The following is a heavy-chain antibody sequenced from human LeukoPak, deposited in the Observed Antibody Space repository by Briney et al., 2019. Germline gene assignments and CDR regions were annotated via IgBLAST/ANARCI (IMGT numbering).Heavy chain of an antibody. CDR1: GGTFSSYA. J-gene: IGHJ6*02. D-gene: IGHD2-2*01. CDR2: IIPIFGTA. CDR3: ATGTVPAAPLYYYYGMDV. V-gene: IGHV1-69*06. Sequence: SVKVSCKASGGTFSSYAISWVRQAPGQGLEWMGGIIPIFGTANYAQKFQGRVTMTEDTSTDTAYMELSSLRSEDTAVYYCATGTVPAAPLYYYYGMDVWGQGTTVTVSS.